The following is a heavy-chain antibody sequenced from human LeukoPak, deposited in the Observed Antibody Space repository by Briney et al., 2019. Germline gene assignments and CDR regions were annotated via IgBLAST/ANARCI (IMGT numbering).Heavy chain of an antibody. V-gene: IGHV5-51*01. CDR2: IYPGDSRT. J-gene: IGHJ4*02. D-gene: IGHD4-11*01. CDR1: GYTFATYW. Sequence: GESLKISCKGSGYTFATYWIGWVRQMPGKGLEWMGIIYPGDSRTTYSPSFQGQVTISADKSIRTAYLQWDSLKASDTAMYYCARSLYSNYYFDYWGQGTLVTGSS. CDR3: ARSLYSNYYFDY.